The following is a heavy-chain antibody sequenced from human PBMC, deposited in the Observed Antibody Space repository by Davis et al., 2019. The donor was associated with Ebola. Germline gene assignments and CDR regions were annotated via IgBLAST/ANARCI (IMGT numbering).Heavy chain of an antibody. CDR3: ARDVWDPVGATWIAFDI. Sequence: GESLKISCAASGFTFSSYSMNWVRQTPGKGLEWVSYISTSSSTIYYADSVKGRFTISRDDAKNSLYLQMNSLRDEDTAVYYCARDVWDPVGATWIAFDIWGQGTRVTVSS. D-gene: IGHD1-26*01. V-gene: IGHV3-48*02. CDR1: GFTFSSYS. J-gene: IGHJ3*02. CDR2: ISTSSSTI.